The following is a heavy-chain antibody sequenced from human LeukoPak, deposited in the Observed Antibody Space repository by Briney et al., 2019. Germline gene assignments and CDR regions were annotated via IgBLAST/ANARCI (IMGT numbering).Heavy chain of an antibody. CDR3: ARENYYDSSGYLTNFDY. V-gene: IGHV1-69*05. CDR2: IIPIFGTA. CDR1: GGTFSSYA. J-gene: IGHJ4*02. Sequence: SVKVSCKASGGTFSSYAISWVRQAPGQGLEWMGRIIPIFGTANYAQKFQGRVTITTDESTSQAYMELSSLRSEDTAVYYCARENYYDSSGYLTNFDYWGQGTLVTVSS. D-gene: IGHD3-22*01.